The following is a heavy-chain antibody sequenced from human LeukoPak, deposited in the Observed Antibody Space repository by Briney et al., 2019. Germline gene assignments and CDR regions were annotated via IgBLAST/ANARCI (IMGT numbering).Heavy chain of an antibody. D-gene: IGHD2-2*01. CDR1: GFTFDDYG. V-gene: IGHV3-20*04. J-gene: IGHJ4*02. CDR2: INWNGGST. CDR3: ARGDCSSTSCYRFDY. Sequence: PGGSLRLSCAASGFTFDDYGMSWVRQAPGKGLEWVPGINWNGGSTGYADSVKGRFTISRDNAKNSLYLQMNSLRAEDTALYYCARGDCSSTSCYRFDYWGQGTLVTVSS.